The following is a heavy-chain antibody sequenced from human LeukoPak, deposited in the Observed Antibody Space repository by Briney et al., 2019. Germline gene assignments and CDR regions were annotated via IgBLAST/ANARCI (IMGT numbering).Heavy chain of an antibody. CDR3: ARRRGLFFDY. J-gene: IGHJ4*02. V-gene: IGHV4-31*03. Sequence: SETLSLTCTASGGSISSGGYYWSWIRQRPGKGLEWIGYIYDAGSTYYNPSLQSRVTISVDTSKNQFSLKLSSVTAADTAVYFCARRRGLFFDYWGQGTLVTVSS. CDR2: IYDAGST. D-gene: IGHD3-22*01. CDR1: GGSISSGGYY.